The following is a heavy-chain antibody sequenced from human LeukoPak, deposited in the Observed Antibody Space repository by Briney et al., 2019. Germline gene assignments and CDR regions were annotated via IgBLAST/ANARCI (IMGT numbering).Heavy chain of an antibody. J-gene: IGHJ3*02. Sequence: MPSETLSLTCAVYGGSFSGYYWSWIRQPPGKGLEWIGEINHSGSTNYNPSLKSRVTTSVDTSKSQFSLKLSSVTAADTAVYYCARAPSITGNTSPAAGAFDIWGQGTMVTVSP. CDR3: ARAPSITGNTSPAAGAFDI. V-gene: IGHV4-34*01. D-gene: IGHD1-7*01. CDR1: GGSFSGYY. CDR2: INHSGST.